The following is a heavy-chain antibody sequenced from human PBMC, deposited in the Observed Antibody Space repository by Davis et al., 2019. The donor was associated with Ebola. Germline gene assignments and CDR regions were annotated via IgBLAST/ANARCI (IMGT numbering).Heavy chain of an antibody. J-gene: IGHJ4*02. Sequence: ASVKVSCKASGYTFTSYGISWVRQAPGQGLEWMGWISTYYGNTNYAQKLQGRVTMTTDTSTSTAYMEVGSLRSDDTAVYYCARAQFPTTSDHWGQGTLVTVSS. CDR1: GYTFTSYG. CDR3: ARAQFPTTSDH. CDR2: ISTYYGNT. V-gene: IGHV1-18*04. D-gene: IGHD1-1*01.